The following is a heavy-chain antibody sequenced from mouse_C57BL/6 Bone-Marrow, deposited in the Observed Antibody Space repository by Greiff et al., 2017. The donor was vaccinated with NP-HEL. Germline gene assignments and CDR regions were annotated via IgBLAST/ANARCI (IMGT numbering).Heavy chain of an antibody. CDR1: GYAFTNYL. J-gene: IGHJ2*01. Sequence: VKLQESGAELVRPGTSVKVSCKASGYAFTNYLIEWVKQRPGQGLEWIGVINPGSGGTNYNEKFKGKATLTADKSSSTAYMQLSSLTSEDSAVYFCARWPFDYWGQGTTLTVSS. V-gene: IGHV1-54*01. CDR2: INPGSGGT. CDR3: ARWPFDY.